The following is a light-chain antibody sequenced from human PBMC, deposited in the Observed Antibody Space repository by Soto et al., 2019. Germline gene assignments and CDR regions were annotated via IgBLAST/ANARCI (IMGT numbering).Light chain of an antibody. Sequence: QSALTQPASVSGSPGQSITISCTGTSSDIGAYNYVSWYQLRPGKAPKLMISDVSNRPSGVSNRFSGSKSDNAASLTISGLQAEDEADYYCCSYTRRNTLLFGGGTKLTVL. CDR3: CSYTRRNTLL. CDR2: DVS. J-gene: IGLJ2*01. V-gene: IGLV2-14*03. CDR1: SSDIGAYNY.